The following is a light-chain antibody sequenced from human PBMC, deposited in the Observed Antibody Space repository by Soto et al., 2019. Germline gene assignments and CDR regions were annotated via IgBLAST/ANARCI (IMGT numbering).Light chain of an antibody. V-gene: IGKV3-20*01. CDR2: GAS. J-gene: IGKJ1*01. CDR1: QTVSSNF. Sequence: EIVLTQSPGTLSLSPGDRATISCSASQTVSSNFLAWYQQRPAQAPRLLIHGASTRATGITDRFSGSVSGTDFTLIISGXEPEDFAVYYCQQYGTSPATFGQGTKVDIK. CDR3: QQYGTSPAT.